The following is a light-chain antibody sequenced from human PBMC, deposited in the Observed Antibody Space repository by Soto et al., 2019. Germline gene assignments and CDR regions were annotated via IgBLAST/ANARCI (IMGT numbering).Light chain of an antibody. CDR3: ATWDDSLNGWL. J-gene: IGLJ2*01. Sequence: QSVLTQPPSVSGAPGQRVTISCTGSRSNIGAGYDVHWYQQLPGTAPKLLIYGNNNRPAGVPDRFSGSKSGTSASLAISGLQSEDEADYYCATWDDSLNGWLFGGGTKLTVL. CDR2: GNN. CDR1: RSNIGAGYD. V-gene: IGLV1-40*01.